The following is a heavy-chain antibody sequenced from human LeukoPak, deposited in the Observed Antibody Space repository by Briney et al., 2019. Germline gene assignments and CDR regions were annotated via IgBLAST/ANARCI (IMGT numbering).Heavy chain of an antibody. Sequence: SETLSLTCTASGGSISSYYWSWIRQPPGKGLEWIGYIYYSGSTNYNPSLKSRVTMSIDTSKSQFSLKLSSVTAADTAVYYCARHQRGNSDAFDIWGQGTMVTVSS. CDR3: ARHQRGNSDAFDI. V-gene: IGHV4-59*01. J-gene: IGHJ3*02. D-gene: IGHD4-23*01. CDR2: IYYSGST. CDR1: GGSISSYY.